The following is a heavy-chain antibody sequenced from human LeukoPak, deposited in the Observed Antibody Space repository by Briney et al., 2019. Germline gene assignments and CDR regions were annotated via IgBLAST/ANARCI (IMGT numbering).Heavy chain of an antibody. CDR1: GYGFTSHY. Sequence: GASVKVSCKASGYGFTSHYMHWVRQAPGQGLEWMGWINPNSGGTNYAQKFQGRVTMTRDTSISTAYMELSRLRSDDTAVYYCARDFTMVRGVITYNWFDPWGQGTLVTVSS. CDR2: INPNSGGT. D-gene: IGHD3-10*01. V-gene: IGHV1-2*02. CDR3: ARDFTMVRGVITYNWFDP. J-gene: IGHJ5*02.